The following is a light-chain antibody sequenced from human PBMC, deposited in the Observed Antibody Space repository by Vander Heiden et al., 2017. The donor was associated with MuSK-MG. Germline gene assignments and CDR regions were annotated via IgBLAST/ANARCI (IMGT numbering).Light chain of an antibody. CDR2: AAS. V-gene: IGKV1-39*01. J-gene: IGKJ3*01. Sequence: DIQMTQSPSSLSASVADRVTITSRASQSISSYLNWYQQKPGKAPKLLIYAASSLQSGVPSRFSGSGTGTDFTLTVSSLQPEDFATYYCQQSDSTPRTFGHGTKVDIK. CDR1: QSISSY. CDR3: QQSDSTPRT.